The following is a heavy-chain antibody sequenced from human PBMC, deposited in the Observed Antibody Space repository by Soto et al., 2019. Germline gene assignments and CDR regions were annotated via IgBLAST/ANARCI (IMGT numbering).Heavy chain of an antibody. CDR3: ARGRGYSYGLDP. D-gene: IGHD5-18*01. Sequence: SETLSLTCTVSGDSISSNNNYWRWIRQLPGECLEWIGFISYSGTTSYSPSLKSRVAISLDTSKNQFSLSLSSVTAADTAVYYCARGRGYSYGLDPWGQGTLVTVS. V-gene: IGHV4-30-4*01. CDR2: ISYSGTT. J-gene: IGHJ5*02. CDR1: GDSISSNNNY.